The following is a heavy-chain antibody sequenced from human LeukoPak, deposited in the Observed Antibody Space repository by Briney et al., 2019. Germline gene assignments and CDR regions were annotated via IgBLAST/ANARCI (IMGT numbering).Heavy chain of an antibody. Sequence: SETLSLTCAVSGYSISSGYYWGWIRQPPGKGLEWIGCIDHSGSTYYNPSLKSRVTISVDTSKNQFSLKLSSVTAADTAVDYCARHGKDIVVAYFDYWGQGTLVTVSS. CDR2: IDHSGST. J-gene: IGHJ4*02. D-gene: IGHD2-2*01. CDR3: ARHGKDIVVAYFDY. CDR1: GYSISSGYY. V-gene: IGHV4-38-2*01.